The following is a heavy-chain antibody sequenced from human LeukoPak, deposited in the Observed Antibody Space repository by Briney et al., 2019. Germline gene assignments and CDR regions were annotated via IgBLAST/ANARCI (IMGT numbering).Heavy chain of an antibody. V-gene: IGHV3-30*18. CDR1: GFTFSSYG. J-gene: IGHJ3*02. CDR3: AKAWRAYGDYHTFDI. CDR2: ILYDGSNK. D-gene: IGHD4-17*01. Sequence: GGSLRLSCVASGFTFSSYGMHWVRQAPGKGLEWVAVILYDGSNKYNADSVKGRFTISRDTSKNTLYLQMSSLRAEDTAVYYCAKAWRAYGDYHTFDIWGQGTMVTVSS.